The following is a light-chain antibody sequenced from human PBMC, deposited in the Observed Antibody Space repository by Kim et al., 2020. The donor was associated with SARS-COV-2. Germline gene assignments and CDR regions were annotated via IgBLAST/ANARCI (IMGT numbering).Light chain of an antibody. V-gene: IGLV3-1*01. Sequence: SYELTQPPSVSVSPGQTASITCSGLKLDNRFVCXYQLKPGQSPVLVIYQDYKRPSGIPARFSGSNSGNTATLTISGTQALDEADYYCQAWDSSTWVFGGG. CDR3: QAWDSSTWV. J-gene: IGLJ3*02. CDR1: KLDNRF. CDR2: QDY.